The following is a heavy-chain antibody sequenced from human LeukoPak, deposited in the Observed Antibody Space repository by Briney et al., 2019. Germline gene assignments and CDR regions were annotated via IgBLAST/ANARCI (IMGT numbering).Heavy chain of an antibody. CDR1: GGSISSYY. J-gene: IGHJ4*02. Sequence: SETLSLTCTVSGGSISSYYWSWIRQPPGKGLEWIGEINHSGNTNYNPSLKSRVTISVDTSKNQFSLKLSSVTAADTAVYYCARGPYYYDSSGYYLDYWGQGTLVPVSS. V-gene: IGHV4-34*01. CDR2: INHSGNT. CDR3: ARGPYYYDSSGYYLDY. D-gene: IGHD3-22*01.